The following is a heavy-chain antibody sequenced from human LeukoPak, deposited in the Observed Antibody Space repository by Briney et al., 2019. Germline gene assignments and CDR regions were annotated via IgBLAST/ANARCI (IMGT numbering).Heavy chain of an antibody. CDR3: ARELGGIVVVPAANDY. V-gene: IGHV3-21*01. CDR1: GFTFSSYS. CDR2: ISSSSSYI. Sequence: PGGSLRLSCAASGFTFSSYSMNWVRQAPGKGLEWVSSISSSSSYIYYADSVKGRFTISRDNAKNSLYLQMNSLRAEDTAVYYCARELGGIVVVPAANDYWGREPWSPSPQ. J-gene: IGHJ4*02. D-gene: IGHD2-2*01.